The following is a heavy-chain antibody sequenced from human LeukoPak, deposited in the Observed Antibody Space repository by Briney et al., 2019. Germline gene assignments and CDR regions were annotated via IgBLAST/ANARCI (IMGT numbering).Heavy chain of an antibody. Sequence: GGSLRLSCAVSGFTFSSYGMHWVRQAPGKGLEWVAVISYDGSNKYYADSVKGRFTISRDKSKNTLYLQMYSLRAEDTAVYYCAKDLLGGDSGSYYEVGELGMDVWGQGTTVTVSS. D-gene: IGHD1-26*01. CDR3: AKDLLGGDSGSYYEVGELGMDV. CDR2: ISYDGSNK. V-gene: IGHV3-30*18. J-gene: IGHJ6*02. CDR1: GFTFSSYG.